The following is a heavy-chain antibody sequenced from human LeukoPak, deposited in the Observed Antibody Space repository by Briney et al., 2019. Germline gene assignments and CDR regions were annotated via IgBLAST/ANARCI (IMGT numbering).Heavy chain of an antibody. D-gene: IGHD3-16*01. J-gene: IGHJ4*02. CDR1: GFTFSNYG. V-gene: IGHV3-30*02. Sequence: GGSLRLSCAASGFTFSNYGMHWVRQAPGKGLEWVAIVRSDGGIKYYADSVKGRFTISRDNSRTTLHLQMESLRVEDTAIYYCATDWAWGGFDHWGQGALVTVSS. CDR3: ATDWAWGGFDH. CDR2: VRSDGGIK.